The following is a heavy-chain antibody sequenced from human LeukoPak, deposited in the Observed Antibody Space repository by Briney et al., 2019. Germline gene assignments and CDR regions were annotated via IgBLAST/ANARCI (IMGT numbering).Heavy chain of an antibody. CDR2: IIPILGIA. J-gene: IGHJ4*02. D-gene: IGHD2-2*03. CDR1: GFTFGDYA. Sequence: PGGSLRLSCTASGFTFGDYAISWVRQAPGQGLEWMGRIIPILGIANYAQKFQGRVTITADKSTSTAYMELSSLRSEDTAVYYCARGFLDIVVVPAAHYYFDYWGQGTLVTVSS. V-gene: IGHV1-69*04. CDR3: ARGFLDIVVVPAAHYYFDY.